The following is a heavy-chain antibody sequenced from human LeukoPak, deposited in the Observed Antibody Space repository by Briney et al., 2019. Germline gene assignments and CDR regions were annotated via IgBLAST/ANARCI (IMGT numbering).Heavy chain of an antibody. Sequence: QPGGSLRLSCAATGFTFSIYAMSGVRQDPGKGLEGVSAISCSAGSTYYADCVKGRFTISRDNSKNTLYLQMNSLRAEDTAVYYCAKRGGYDPRAPDFDYWGQGTLVTVSS. D-gene: IGHD5-12*01. CDR1: GFTFSIYA. CDR3: AKRGGYDPRAPDFDY. CDR2: ISCSAGST. J-gene: IGHJ4*02. V-gene: IGHV3-23*01.